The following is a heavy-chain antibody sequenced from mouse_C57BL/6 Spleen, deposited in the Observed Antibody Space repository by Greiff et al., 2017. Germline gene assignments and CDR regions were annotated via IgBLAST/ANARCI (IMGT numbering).Heavy chain of an antibody. CDR3: ARRGDGFHCWYFDV. CDR2: IDPSDSYT. Sequence: QVQLKQPGAELVRPGTSVKLSCKASGYTFTSYWMHWVKQRPGQGLEWIGVIDPSDSYTNYNQKFKGKATLTVDTSSSTAYMQLSSLTSEDSAVYYCARRGDGFHCWYFDVWGTGTTVTVSS. CDR1: GYTFTSYW. J-gene: IGHJ1*03. V-gene: IGHV1-59*01. D-gene: IGHD2-3*01.